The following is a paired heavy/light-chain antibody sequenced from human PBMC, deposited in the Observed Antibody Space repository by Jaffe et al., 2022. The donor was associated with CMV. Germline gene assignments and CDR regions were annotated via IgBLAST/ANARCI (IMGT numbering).Light chain of an antibody. J-gene: IGKJ4*01. CDR1: QSVSSH. CDR3: QQYNSWPLT. CDR2: GAS. V-gene: IGKV3-15*01. Sequence: EVMMAQSPDTLSVSPGERATLSCRASQSVSSHLAWYQQKPGQAPRLLIYGASTRATGIPARFSGSGSGTEFTLTIAGLQSEDFAVYYCQQYNSWPLTFGGGTKVEIK.
Heavy chain of an antibody. CDR3: TTDKPEQWLSMGY. V-gene: IGHV3-33*08. D-gene: IGHD6-19*01. J-gene: IGHJ4*02. CDR1: GFIFGDYG. CDR2: IWYDGSNR. Sequence: QVQLVESGGTVVQPGRSLRLSCAVSGFIFGDYGMHWVRQAPGKGLEWVANIWYDGSNRYYADSVKGRFTISKDTSKNTLYLQMNSLRADDTAIYYCTTDKPEQWLSMGYWGQGTLVTVSS.